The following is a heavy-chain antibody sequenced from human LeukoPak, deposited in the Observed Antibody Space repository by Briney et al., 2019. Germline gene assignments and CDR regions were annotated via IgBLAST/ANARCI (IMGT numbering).Heavy chain of an antibody. CDR3: ARDGSGFYLYYHMDV. J-gene: IGHJ6*03. Sequence: GGSLRLSCAASGFTFTDYSMTWVRQAPGKGLEWVSSISTVSTSQFYSDSVKGRFTISRDNAKNILYLQMSSLSAEDTAVYYCARDGSGFYLYYHMDVWGRGTPVTAAS. D-gene: IGHD6-25*01. CDR2: ISTVSTSQ. CDR1: GFTFTDYS. V-gene: IGHV3-21*01.